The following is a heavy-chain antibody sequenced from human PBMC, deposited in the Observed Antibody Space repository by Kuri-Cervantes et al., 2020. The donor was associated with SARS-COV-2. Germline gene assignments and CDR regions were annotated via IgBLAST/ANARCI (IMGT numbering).Heavy chain of an antibody. V-gene: IGHV3-23*01. CDR2: ISGSGGST. CDR3: AKEGGGLGRWLYWYFDL. Sequence: GGSLRLSCAASGFTFSSYSMNWFRQAPGKGLEGVSAISGSGGSTYYADSVKGRFTISRDNSKNTLYLQMNSRRAGDTDVYYCAKEGGGLGRWLYWYFDLRGRGTLVTVSS. CDR1: GFTFSSYS. D-gene: IGHD5-24*01. J-gene: IGHJ2*01.